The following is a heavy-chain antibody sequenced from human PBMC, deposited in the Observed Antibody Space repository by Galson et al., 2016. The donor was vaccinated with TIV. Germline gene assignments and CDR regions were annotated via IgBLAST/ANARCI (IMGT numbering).Heavy chain of an antibody. CDR3: ARVLTGTTVYFQH. CDR2: IYSGGST. J-gene: IGHJ1*01. CDR1: GFTVSSNY. D-gene: IGHD1-1*01. Sequence: SLRLSCAASGFTVSSNYMNWVRQAPGKGLEWVSVIYSGGSTYYADSVKGRFTISRHSSRNTLYLPMNSLRVDDTAVYYCARVLTGTTVYFQHWGQGTLVTVSS. V-gene: IGHV3-53*04.